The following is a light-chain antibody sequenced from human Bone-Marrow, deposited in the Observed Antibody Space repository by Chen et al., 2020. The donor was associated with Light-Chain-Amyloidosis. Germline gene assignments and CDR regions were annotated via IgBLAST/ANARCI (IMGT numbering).Light chain of an antibody. CDR3: QQLNSYPRT. J-gene: IGKJ1*01. V-gene: IGKV1-9*01. CDR1: QGISSY. Sequence: DIQLTQSPSFLSASVGDRVTITCRASQGISSYLAWYQQKPGKAPKLLIYAASTLQSGVPSRFSGSGSGTEFTLTISSLQPEDFATYYYQQLNSYPRTVGQGTKVEIK. CDR2: AAS.